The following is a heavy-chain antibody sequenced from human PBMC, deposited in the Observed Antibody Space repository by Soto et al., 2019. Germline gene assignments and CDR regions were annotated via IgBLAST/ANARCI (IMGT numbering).Heavy chain of an antibody. J-gene: IGHJ2*01. CDR2: VSADGYTT. Sequence: EVQLLESGGGLAQPGGSLRLSCAASGFTFSNHGMTWVRQSPGKGLEWVSSVSADGYTTYYADSVRGRLTISRDNSGDTVYVRMNTLRAEDTALYYCAREASVPTFGAFWFFDLWGRGTQVTVYS. D-gene: IGHD3-10*02. CDR1: GFTFSNHG. V-gene: IGHV3-23*01. CDR3: AREASVPTFGAFWFFDL.